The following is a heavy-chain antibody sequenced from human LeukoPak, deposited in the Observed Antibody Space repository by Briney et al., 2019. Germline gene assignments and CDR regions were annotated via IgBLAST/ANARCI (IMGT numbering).Heavy chain of an antibody. Sequence: ASVKVSCKASGYTFTSYGIGWVRQAPGQGLEWMGWISAYNGNTNYAQKLQGRVTMTTDTSTSTAYMELRSLRSDDTAVYYCGRDLGPHLLWFGDPYWGQGTLVTVSS. D-gene: IGHD3-10*01. J-gene: IGHJ4*02. CDR1: GYTFTSYG. V-gene: IGHV1-18*01. CDR3: GRDLGPHLLWFGDPY. CDR2: ISAYNGNT.